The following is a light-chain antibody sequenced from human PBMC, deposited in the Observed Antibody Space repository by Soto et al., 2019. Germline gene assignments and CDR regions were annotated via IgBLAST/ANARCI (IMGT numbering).Light chain of an antibody. CDR3: QHADDSPFT. J-gene: IGKJ5*01. V-gene: IGKV3-15*01. CDR1: QSVSSN. Sequence: EIVMTQSPATLSVSPGERATLSCRASQSVSSNLAWYQQKPGQAPRLLIYGASTRATGILARFSGSGSGTEFTLTINSLQSEDFAVYYCQHADDSPFTFVQGTRVEIK. CDR2: GAS.